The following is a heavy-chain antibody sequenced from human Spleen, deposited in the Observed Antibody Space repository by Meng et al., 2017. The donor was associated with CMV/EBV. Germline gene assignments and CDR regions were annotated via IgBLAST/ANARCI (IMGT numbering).Heavy chain of an antibody. CDR1: GYTPREMS. J-gene: IGHJ4*02. Sequence: SCKLSGYTPREMSIPWVPPTPGKGLGWMGCLNPGDGEPIHEQGFHDRVTMTGDTTTDTAHLEVSGLTSEDTAIYYCASTNGYRGYVWGQGTLVTVSS. CDR3: ASTNGYRGYV. D-gene: IGHD5-12*01. V-gene: IGHV1-24*01. CDR2: LNPGDGEP.